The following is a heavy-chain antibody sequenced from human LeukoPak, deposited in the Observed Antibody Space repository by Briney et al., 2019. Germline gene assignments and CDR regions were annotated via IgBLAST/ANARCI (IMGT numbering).Heavy chain of an antibody. CDR3: TRTIGYRPVAGLKEKWFDP. J-gene: IGHJ5*02. CDR2: INPLRGIT. CDR1: GYTFNDYY. D-gene: IGHD6-19*01. V-gene: IGHV1-46*02. Sequence: ASVKVSCKASGYTFNDYYVHWVRQAPGLGLEWMGIINPLRGITIYAQKFQGRVTMTSDTSTNTVYMELSSLISEDTAVYYCTRTIGYRPVAGLKEKWFDPWGQGTLVTVSS.